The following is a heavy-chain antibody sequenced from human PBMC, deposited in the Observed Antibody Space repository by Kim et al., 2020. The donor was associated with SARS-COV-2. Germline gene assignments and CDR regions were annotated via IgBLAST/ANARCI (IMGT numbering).Heavy chain of an antibody. CDR2: INPSGGST. J-gene: IGHJ6*02. Sequence: ASVKGSCKASGYTFTSYYMHWVRQAPGQGLEWMGIINPSGGSTSYAQKFQGRVTMTRDTSTSTVYMELSSLRSEDTAVYYCARDGELLWFGELLLGYYYYGMDVWGQGTTVTVSS. D-gene: IGHD3-10*01. V-gene: IGHV1-46*01. CDR1: GYTFTSYY. CDR3: ARDGELLWFGELLLGYYYYGMDV.